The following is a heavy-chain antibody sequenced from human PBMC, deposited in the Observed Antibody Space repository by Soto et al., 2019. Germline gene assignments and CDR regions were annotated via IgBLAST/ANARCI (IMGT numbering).Heavy chain of an antibody. D-gene: IGHD3-3*01. J-gene: IGHJ6*02. V-gene: IGHV3-21*01. CDR2: ISSRSDSI. Sequence: GGSLRLSCAASGFIFTSYSMVWVRQAPGKGLEWVSSISSRSDSIYYADSVKGRFTISRDNAQNSLYLQMNSLTSEDTAVYYCARGYYDFWSGYYISPYGMDVWGQGTTVTVSS. CDR1: GFIFTSYS. CDR3: ARGYYDFWSGYYISPYGMDV.